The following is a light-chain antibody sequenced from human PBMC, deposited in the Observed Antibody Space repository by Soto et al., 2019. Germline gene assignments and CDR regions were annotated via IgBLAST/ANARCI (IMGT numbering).Light chain of an antibody. CDR1: QSVSSSY. J-gene: IGKJ3*01. Sequence: EIVLTQSPGTLSLSPGERATLSCRASQSVSSSYLAWYQQKPGQAPRLLIYGASSRATGIPDRFSGSGYGTDFTLTISRLDPEDCAVYYCQQYGSSPFTFGPGTKVDIK. CDR3: QQYGSSPFT. V-gene: IGKV3-20*01. CDR2: GAS.